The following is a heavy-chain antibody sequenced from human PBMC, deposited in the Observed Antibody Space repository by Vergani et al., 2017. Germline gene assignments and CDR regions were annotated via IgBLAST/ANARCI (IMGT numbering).Heavy chain of an antibody. J-gene: IGHJ5*02. CDR2: ISHRGST. V-gene: IGHV4-38-2*01. Sequence: QVQLQESGPGLVKPSETLSLTCAVSGFSISSGYYWGWIRQPPGKGLEWIGSISHRGSTYYNPSLKSRVTISLDTSKNQFSLKLRSVTAADTAVYYCTRHWAVVAANNWFDPWGQGTLVTVSS. CDR3: TRHWAVVAANNWFDP. CDR1: GFSISSGYY. D-gene: IGHD2-15*01.